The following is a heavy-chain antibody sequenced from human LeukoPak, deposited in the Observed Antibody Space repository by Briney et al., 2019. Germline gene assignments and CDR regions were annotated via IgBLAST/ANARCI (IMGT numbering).Heavy chain of an antibody. CDR3: TRTFLSGDGYKVGYFDY. V-gene: IGHV3-7*05. CDR2: VKEDGSER. J-gene: IGHJ4*02. CDR1: GFSLSNYW. D-gene: IGHD5-24*01. Sequence: GGSLRLSCGVSGFSLSNYWMTWVRQAPGKGLEWLGSVKEDGSERYHVDSLKGRFTISRDNSKNTLFLQMNSLTAEDTAMYYCTRTFLSGDGYKVGYFDYWGQGTLVTVSS.